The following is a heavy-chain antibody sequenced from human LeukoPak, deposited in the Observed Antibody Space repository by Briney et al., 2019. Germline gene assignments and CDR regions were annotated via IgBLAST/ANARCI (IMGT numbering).Heavy chain of an antibody. CDR1: GGSINNGGYY. Sequence: SETLSLTCTVSGGSINNGGYYWSWIRQHPGKGLEWIGYIYFSGSSYYNPSLRSRVTISVDTSKNHFSLKLSSVTAADTAVYYCARNRDGYNSFDYWGQGTLVTVSS. CDR2: IYFSGSS. CDR3: ARNRDGYNSFDY. V-gene: IGHV4-31*03. D-gene: IGHD5-24*01. J-gene: IGHJ4*02.